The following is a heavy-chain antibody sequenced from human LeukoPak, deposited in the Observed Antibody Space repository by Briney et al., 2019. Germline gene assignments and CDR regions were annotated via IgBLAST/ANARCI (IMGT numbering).Heavy chain of an antibody. CDR1: GFTVSSNY. Sequence: GGSLRLSCAASGFTVSSNYMSWVRQAPGKGLEWVSVIYSGGSTYYADSVKGRFTISRDNSKNTLYLQMNSLRAEDTAVYYCARVSFYYDSSGSFDYWGQGTLVTVSS. J-gene: IGHJ4*02. V-gene: IGHV3-53*01. D-gene: IGHD3-22*01. CDR2: IYSGGST. CDR3: ARVSFYYDSSGSFDY.